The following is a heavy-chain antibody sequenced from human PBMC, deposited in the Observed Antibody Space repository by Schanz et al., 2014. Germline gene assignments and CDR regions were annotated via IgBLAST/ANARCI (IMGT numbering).Heavy chain of an antibody. CDR1: GFTFRSHG. Sequence: QVQLVESGGGVVQPGRSLRLSCAASGFTFRSHGMHWVRQAPGKGLEWVALISYDGNNKFYTDSVKGRFTISRDNSRNTLYLEIDTXXXXDTAVYFCAREMDTASGDYWGQGTLVTVSS. CDR3: AREMDTASGDY. D-gene: IGHD5-18*01. CDR2: ISYDGNNK. J-gene: IGHJ4*02. V-gene: IGHV3-30*03.